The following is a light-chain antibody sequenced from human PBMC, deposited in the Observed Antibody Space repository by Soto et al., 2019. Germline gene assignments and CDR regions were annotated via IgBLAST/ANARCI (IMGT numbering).Light chain of an antibody. CDR2: GAS. V-gene: IGKV3-20*01. CDR1: QSISSNS. Sequence: EMVLTQSPGTLSLSPGERATLSCRASQSISSNSLAWYQQKPGQAPRLFIYGASSRATGIPDRFTGSGSGTDFTLTISRLEPEDFAVYYCHQYGSSPPTFGQGTKVDI. J-gene: IGKJ1*01. CDR3: HQYGSSPPT.